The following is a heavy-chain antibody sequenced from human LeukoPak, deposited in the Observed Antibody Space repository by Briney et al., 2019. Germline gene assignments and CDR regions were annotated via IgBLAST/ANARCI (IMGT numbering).Heavy chain of an antibody. D-gene: IGHD3-22*01. CDR2: ISSSSSYI. Sequence: GGSLRLSCAASGFTFSNYNMNWVRQAPGKGLEWVSSISSSSSYIYYADSVKGRFTISRDNAKNSLYLQMNSLRAEDTAVYYRVRIRPYYDSSGYLDYWGQGTLVTVSS. CDR1: GFTFSNYN. V-gene: IGHV3-21*01. J-gene: IGHJ4*02. CDR3: VRIRPYYDSSGYLDY.